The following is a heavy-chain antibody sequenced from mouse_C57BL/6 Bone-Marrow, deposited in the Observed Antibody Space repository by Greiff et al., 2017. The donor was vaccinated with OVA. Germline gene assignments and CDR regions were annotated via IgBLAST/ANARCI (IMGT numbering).Heavy chain of an antibody. CDR3: TRGYSNYYAMDY. D-gene: IGHD2-5*01. J-gene: IGHJ4*01. Sequence: VQLQQSGAELVRPGASVTLSCKASGYTFTDYEMHWVKQTPVHGLEWIGAIDPDTGGTAYNQKFKGKAILTADKSSSTAYMELRSLPSEYSAVYYCTRGYSNYYAMDYWGQGTSVTVSS. V-gene: IGHV1-15*01. CDR1: GYTFTDYE. CDR2: IDPDTGGT.